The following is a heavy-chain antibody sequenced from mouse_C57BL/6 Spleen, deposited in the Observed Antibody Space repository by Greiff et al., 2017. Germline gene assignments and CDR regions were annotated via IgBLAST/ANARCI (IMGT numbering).Heavy chain of an antibody. CDR1: GYTFTSYG. Sequence: QVQLQQSGAELARPGASVKLSCKASGYTFTSYGISWVKQRTGQGLEWIGEIYPRSGNTYYNEKFKGKATLTADKSSSTAYMELRSLTSEDSAVYFCARSYYGSRTGYYDDWGQGTTLTVSS. CDR3: ARSYYGSRTGYYDD. CDR2: IYPRSGNT. J-gene: IGHJ2*01. D-gene: IGHD1-1*01. V-gene: IGHV1-81*01.